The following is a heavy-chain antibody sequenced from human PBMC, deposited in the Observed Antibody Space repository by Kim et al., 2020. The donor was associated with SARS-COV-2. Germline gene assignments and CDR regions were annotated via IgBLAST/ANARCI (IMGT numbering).Heavy chain of an antibody. CDR2: IYSGGST. Sequence: GGSLRLSCAASGFTVSSNYMSWVRQAPGKGLEWVSVIYSGGSTYYADSVKGRFTISRDNSKNTLYLQMNSLRAEDTAVYYCARDAAPLWFGELPGYYGMDVWGQGTTVTVSS. D-gene: IGHD3-10*01. CDR3: ARDAAPLWFGELPGYYGMDV. V-gene: IGHV3-53*01. CDR1: GFTVSSNY. J-gene: IGHJ6*02.